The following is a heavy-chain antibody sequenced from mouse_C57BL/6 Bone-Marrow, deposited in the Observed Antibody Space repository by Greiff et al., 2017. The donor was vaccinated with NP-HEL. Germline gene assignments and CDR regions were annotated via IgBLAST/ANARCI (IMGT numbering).Heavy chain of an antibody. J-gene: IGHJ2*01. CDR2: IYPGDGDT. CDR3: ATANWDDFDY. CDR1: GYAFSSSW. D-gene: IGHD4-1*01. Sequence: QLKQSGPELVKPGASVKISCKASGYAFSSSWMNWVKQRPGKGLEWIGRIYPGDGDTNYNGKFKGKATLTADKASSTAYMQLSSLTSEDSAVYFCATANWDDFDYWGQGTTLTVSS. V-gene: IGHV1-82*01.